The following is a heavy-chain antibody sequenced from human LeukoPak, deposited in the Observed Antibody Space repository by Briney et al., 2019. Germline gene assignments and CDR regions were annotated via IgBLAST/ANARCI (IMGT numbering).Heavy chain of an antibody. CDR1: GNYW. D-gene: IGHD2/OR15-2a*01. Sequence: GGSLRLSCVASGNYWMHWVRQAPGKGLVWVSHINSDGSWTSYADSVKGRFTISKDNAKDTVYLQMNSLRAEDTAVYYCVSFYETYWGRGTLVTVSS. J-gene: IGHJ4*02. CDR3: VSFYETY. CDR2: INSDGSWT. V-gene: IGHV3-74*01.